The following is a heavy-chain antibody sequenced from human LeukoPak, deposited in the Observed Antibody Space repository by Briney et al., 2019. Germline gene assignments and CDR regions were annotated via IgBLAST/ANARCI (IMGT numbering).Heavy chain of an antibody. CDR2: ISSVRNYI. D-gene: IGHD6-19*01. CDR1: KFTFSDYS. V-gene: IGHV3-21*04. Sequence: PGGSLRLSCAASKFTFSDYSMSWVRQAPGKGLEWVSSISSVRNYIYYADSVRGRFSISRDSSQNTVSLQMNSLRVEDTAVYYCARGDGSGWPLDKWGQGTLVTVSS. CDR3: ARGDGSGWPLDK. J-gene: IGHJ4*02.